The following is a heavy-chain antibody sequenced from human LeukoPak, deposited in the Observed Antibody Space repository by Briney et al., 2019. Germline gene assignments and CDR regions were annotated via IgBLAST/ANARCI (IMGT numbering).Heavy chain of an antibody. D-gene: IGHD5-18*01. CDR1: GGSIRSYY. CDR2: IYYSGST. V-gene: IGHV4-59*08. Sequence: PSETLSLTCTVSGGSIRSYYWSWIRQSPGKGLEWIGDIYYSGSTNYNPSLKSRVTISADRSKNQFSLKLSSVAAADTAVYYCARGYGRYFDYWGQGTLVTVSS. J-gene: IGHJ4*02. CDR3: ARGYGRYFDY.